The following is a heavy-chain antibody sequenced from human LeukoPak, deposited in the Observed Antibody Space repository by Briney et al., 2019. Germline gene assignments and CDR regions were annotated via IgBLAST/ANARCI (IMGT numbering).Heavy chain of an antibody. Sequence: SETLSLTCTVSGGSISSSSYWWGWIRQPPGKGLEWIANIYYSGSTHYNPSLKSRVTISIEKSKNQFSLKLSSVTAADTAVYYCARAARYYYDSSGYYYYFDYWGQGTLVTVSS. CDR2: IYYSGST. CDR3: ARAARYYYDSSGYYYYFDY. J-gene: IGHJ4*02. CDR1: GGSISSSSYW. V-gene: IGHV4-39*07. D-gene: IGHD3-22*01.